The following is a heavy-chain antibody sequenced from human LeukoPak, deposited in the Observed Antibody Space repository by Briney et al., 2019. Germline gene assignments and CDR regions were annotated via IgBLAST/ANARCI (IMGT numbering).Heavy chain of an antibody. CDR1: GFTVSSNY. V-gene: IGHV3-53*01. D-gene: IGHD1-26*01. J-gene: IGHJ4*02. CDR3: ARVEGATLPYYFDY. CDR2: IYSGGST. Sequence: QTGGSLRLSCAASGFTVSSNYMSWVRQAPGKGLEWVSVIYSGGSTYYADSVKGRFTISRDNSKNTLYLQMNSLRAEDTAVYYCARVEGATLPYYFDYWGQGTLVTVSS.